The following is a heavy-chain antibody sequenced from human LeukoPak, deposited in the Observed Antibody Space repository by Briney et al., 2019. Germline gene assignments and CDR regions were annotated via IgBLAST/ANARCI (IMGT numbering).Heavy chain of an antibody. CDR3: ARGTAISLYDSSGYGDWFDP. V-gene: IGHV3-48*03. Sequence: GGSLRLSCAASGFTFSSYEMNWVRQAPGKGLEWVSYISSSGSTIYYADSVKGRFTISRDNAKNTLYLQMNSLRAEDTAVYYCARGTAISLYDSSGYGDWFDPWGQGTLVTVSS. D-gene: IGHD3-22*01. CDR2: ISSSGSTI. J-gene: IGHJ5*02. CDR1: GFTFSSYE.